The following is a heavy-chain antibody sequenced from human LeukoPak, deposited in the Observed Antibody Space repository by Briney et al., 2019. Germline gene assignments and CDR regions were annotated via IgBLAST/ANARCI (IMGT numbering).Heavy chain of an antibody. D-gene: IGHD2-2*02. CDR1: GYIFTSYG. CDR3: AREELYCSSTSCYIDY. V-gene: IGHV1-18*01. J-gene: IGHJ4*02. Sequence: ASVKVSCKASGYIFTSYGISWVRQAPGQGLEWMGWISAYNGNTNYAQKLQGRVTMTTDTSTSTAYMELRSLRSDDTAVYYCAREELYCSSTSCYIDYWGQGTLVTVSS. CDR2: ISAYNGNT.